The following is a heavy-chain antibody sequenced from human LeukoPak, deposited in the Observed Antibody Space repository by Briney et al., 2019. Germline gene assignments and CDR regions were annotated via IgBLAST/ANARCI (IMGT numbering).Heavy chain of an antibody. CDR1: GGTFSSYA. J-gene: IGHJ3*02. CDR3: ARVPQGNAFDI. Sequence: SVKVSCKASGGTFSSYAISWVRQAPGQGLEWMGRIIPILGIANYAQKFQGRVTITADKSTSTAYMELSSLRSEDTAVYYCARVPQGNAFDIWGQGTMVTVSS. CDR2: IIPILGIA. V-gene: IGHV1-69*04.